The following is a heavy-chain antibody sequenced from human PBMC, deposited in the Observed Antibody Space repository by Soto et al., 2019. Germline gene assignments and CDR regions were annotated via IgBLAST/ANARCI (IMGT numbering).Heavy chain of an antibody. CDR1: GYTFTSYY. D-gene: IGHD3-9*01. CDR3: ARPHRADILTGYPHDAFDI. J-gene: IGHJ3*02. Sequence: TSVKLFCKESGYTFTSYYMHWVRQAPGQGLEWMGIINPSGGSTSYAQKFQGRVTMTRDTSTSTVYMELSSLRSEDTAVYYCARPHRADILTGYPHDAFDIWGQGTMVTVSS. V-gene: IGHV1-46*03. CDR2: INPSGGST.